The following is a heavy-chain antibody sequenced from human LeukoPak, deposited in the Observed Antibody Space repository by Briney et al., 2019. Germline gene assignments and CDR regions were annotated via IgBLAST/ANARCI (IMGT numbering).Heavy chain of an antibody. CDR3: ARRGESSGWSEYYFDY. J-gene: IGHJ4*02. Sequence: GESLKISCKGSGYSFTSYWIGWVRQMPGKGLEWMGIIYPGDSDTRYSPSFQGQVTISADKSISTAYLQWSSLKASDTAMYYCARRGESSGWSEYYFDYWGQGTLVTVSS. CDR1: GYSFTSYW. V-gene: IGHV5-51*01. D-gene: IGHD6-19*01. CDR2: IYPGDSDT.